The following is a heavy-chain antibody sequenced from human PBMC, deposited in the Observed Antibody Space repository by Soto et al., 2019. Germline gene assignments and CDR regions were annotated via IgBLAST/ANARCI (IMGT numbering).Heavy chain of an antibody. CDR1: GGSFSAFY. D-gene: IGHD6-19*01. CDR2: VDPTGTT. V-gene: IGHV4-34*01. J-gene: IGHJ3*02. CDR3: ARSREQWLVDAFDI. Sequence: PSETLSLTCAVYGGSFSAFYWSWIRQPPGKELEWIGEVDPTGTTKYNPPLKSRVTMSLDTSKKQFSLNLNSMTAADTALYYCARSREQWLVDAFDIWGQGTMVTVSS.